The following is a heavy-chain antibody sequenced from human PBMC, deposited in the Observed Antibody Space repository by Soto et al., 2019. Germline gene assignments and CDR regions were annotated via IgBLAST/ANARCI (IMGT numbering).Heavy chain of an antibody. CDR1: GFTFSSYA. CDR2: ISGSGGST. J-gene: IGHJ4*02. CDR3: AKLSGYYDSSGYYQETTFDY. V-gene: IGHV3-23*01. Sequence: GSLRLSCAASGFTFSSYAMSWVRQAPGKVLEWVSAISGSGGSTYYADSVKGRFTISRDNSKNTLYLQMNSLRAEDTAVYYCAKLSGYYDSSGYYQETTFDYWGQGTLVTVSS. D-gene: IGHD3-22*01.